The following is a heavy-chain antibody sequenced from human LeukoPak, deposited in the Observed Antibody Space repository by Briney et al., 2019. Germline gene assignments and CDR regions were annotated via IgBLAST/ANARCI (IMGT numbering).Heavy chain of an antibody. J-gene: IGHJ4*02. CDR3: AKDRGEGYDRGPLFDY. CDR2: ISGSGGST. CDR1: GFTFSSYA. V-gene: IGHV3-23*01. Sequence: GGSLRVSCAASGFTFSSYAMSCVRQAPGNGLEWVSAISGSGGSTYYADSVKGRFTISRDNSKNTLYLQMNSLRAEDTAVYYCAKDRGEGYDRGPLFDYWGQGTLVTVSS. D-gene: IGHD3-22*01.